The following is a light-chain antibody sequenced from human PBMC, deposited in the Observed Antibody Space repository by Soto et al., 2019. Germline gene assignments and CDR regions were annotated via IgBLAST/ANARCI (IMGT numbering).Light chain of an antibody. J-gene: IGLJ1*01. CDR3: EAWDASMNGYV. CDR1: SSNIGSNT. CDR2: SNN. V-gene: IGLV1-44*01. Sequence: SVLTHPRSWSVTPFQSVTISCSGRSSNIGSNTVNWYQQLPGTAPKLLIYSNNQRPSGVPDRFSGSKSGTSASLAISGLQSEDEADYSCEAWDASMNGYVFGNGTXVTVL.